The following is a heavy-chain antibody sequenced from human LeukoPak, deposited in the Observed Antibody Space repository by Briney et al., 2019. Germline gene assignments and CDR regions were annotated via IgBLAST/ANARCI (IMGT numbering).Heavy chain of an antibody. CDR2: INPNSGGP. Sequence: ASVKVSCKASGYTLTGYYMHWVRQAPGQGLEWMGWINPNSGGPNYAQNFQVRVTMTRDTSISTAYMELSSLRSDDTAVYYCARGKGMTSATANFVDLWGRGTLVTVSS. D-gene: IGHD1-20*01. CDR1: GYTLTGYY. V-gene: IGHV1-2*02. J-gene: IGHJ2*01. CDR3: ARGKGMTSATANFVDL.